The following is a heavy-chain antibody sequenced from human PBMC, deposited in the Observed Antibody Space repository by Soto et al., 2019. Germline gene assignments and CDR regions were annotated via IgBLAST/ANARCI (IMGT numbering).Heavy chain of an antibody. CDR3: ARGYDFWSGYYYPYGLDV. V-gene: IGHV3-30-3*01. CDR1: GFTFSSYA. CDR2: ISYDGSNK. D-gene: IGHD3-3*01. J-gene: IGHJ6*02. Sequence: WGSLRLSCAASGFTFSSYAMHWVRQAPGKGLEWVAVISYDGSNKNHADTVKGRFTISRDNSKNTLYLQMNSLRAEDTAVYYCARGYDFWSGYYYPYGLDVWGQGTTVNVSS.